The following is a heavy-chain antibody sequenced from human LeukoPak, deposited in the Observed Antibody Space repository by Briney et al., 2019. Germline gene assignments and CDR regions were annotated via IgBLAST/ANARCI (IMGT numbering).Heavy chain of an antibody. Sequence: GGSLRLSCTASGFTFGDYAVVWFRQAPGKGLEWLGFMRTKAYHGETTEYATSVKGRFTISRDDSKNIAYLQMSSLKTEDTAVYYCTRDRQIQTGFDYWGQGTLVNVSS. CDR3: TRDRQIQTGFDY. J-gene: IGHJ4*02. V-gene: IGHV3-49*03. CDR1: GFTFGDYA. D-gene: IGHD1-14*01. CDR2: MRTKAYHGETT.